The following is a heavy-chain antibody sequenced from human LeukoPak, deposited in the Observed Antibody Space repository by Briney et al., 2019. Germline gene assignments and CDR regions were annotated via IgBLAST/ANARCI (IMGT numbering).Heavy chain of an antibody. J-gene: IGHJ4*02. D-gene: IGHD3-3*01. CDR2: INPNSGGT. CDR1: GYTFTGYY. V-gene: IGHV1-2*02. CDR3: ARFLAAPRDFWSGNKGGFDY. Sequence: GASVKVSCKASGYTFTGYYMHWVRQAPGQGLEWMGWINPNSGGTNYAQKFQGRVTMTRDTSISTAYMELSRLRSDDTAVYYCARFLAAPRDFWSGNKGGFDYWGQGTLVTVSS.